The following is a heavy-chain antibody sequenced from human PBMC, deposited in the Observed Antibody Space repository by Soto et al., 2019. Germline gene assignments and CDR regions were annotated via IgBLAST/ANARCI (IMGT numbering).Heavy chain of an antibody. CDR3: AGGDNYYALGV. Sequence: QLQLVESGGGVVQPGRSLRLSCAASASTFSNYIMHWVRQAPGKGLVWVAFISYDGSNSNYADFVEGRFTISRDNPKNMLYLQLSFLRPDDKAVYYCAGGDNYYALGVWGQGTSVTV. CDR1: ASTFSNYI. J-gene: IGHJ6*02. V-gene: IGHV3-30*04. CDR2: ISYDGSNS. D-gene: IGHD2-15*01.